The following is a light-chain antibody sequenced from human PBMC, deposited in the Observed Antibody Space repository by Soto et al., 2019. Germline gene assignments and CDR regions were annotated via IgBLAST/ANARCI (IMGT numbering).Light chain of an antibody. J-gene: IGKJ4*01. Sequence: IVLTKSPGTLSLSPWERVTLSCGASQSIDNNHLAWYQQKPGQAPRLLIHGTSNRATGIPDRFSGSGSGTDFTLTFSRLEHEDFAVYYCEYYGTSITFGGGTKVDIK. CDR3: EYYGTSIT. V-gene: IGKV3-20*01. CDR2: GTS. CDR1: QSIDNNH.